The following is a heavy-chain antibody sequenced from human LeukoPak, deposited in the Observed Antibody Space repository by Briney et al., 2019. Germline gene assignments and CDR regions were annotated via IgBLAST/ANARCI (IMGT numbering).Heavy chain of an antibody. CDR2: IYSGGST. CDR1: GFTFSSNY. Sequence: TGGSLRLSCAASGFTFSSNYMSWVRQAPGKGLEWVSVIYSGGSTYYADSVKGRFTISRDNSKNTLYLQMNSLRAEDTAVYYCARGSSSWYAFDYWGQGTLVTVSS. D-gene: IGHD6-13*01. CDR3: ARGSSSWYAFDY. J-gene: IGHJ4*02. V-gene: IGHV3-53*01.